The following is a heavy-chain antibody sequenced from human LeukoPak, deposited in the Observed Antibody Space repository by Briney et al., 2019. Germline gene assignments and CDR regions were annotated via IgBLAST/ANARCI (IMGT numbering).Heavy chain of an antibody. J-gene: IGHJ6*03. Sequence: GRSLRLSCAASGFTFNSYSMCWVRQAPGKGLEWLSYITSSSNTIYYADSVKGRLTISRDNAQNSLYLQMNSLRAEDTAVYYCARVSITGYYYYMDVWGKGTTVTVSS. CDR1: GFTFNSYS. CDR3: ARVSITGYYYYMDV. D-gene: IGHD5-24*01. CDR2: ITSSSNTI. V-gene: IGHV3-48*01.